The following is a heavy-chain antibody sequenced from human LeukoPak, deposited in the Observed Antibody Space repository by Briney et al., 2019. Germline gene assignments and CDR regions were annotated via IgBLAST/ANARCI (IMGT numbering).Heavy chain of an antibody. V-gene: IGHV6-1*01. CDR1: GDSVSSNSAA. J-gene: IGHJ4*02. CDR3: AGGGSTSATHFDY. Sequence: PSQTLSLTCAISGDSVSSNSAAWNWIRQSPSRGLEWLGRTFYRSNWHSDYAVSVRSRITISADTSKNQFALQLSSVTPEDTAVYYCAGGGSTSATHFDYWGRGILVAVSS. CDR2: TFYRSNWHS. D-gene: IGHD2-15*01.